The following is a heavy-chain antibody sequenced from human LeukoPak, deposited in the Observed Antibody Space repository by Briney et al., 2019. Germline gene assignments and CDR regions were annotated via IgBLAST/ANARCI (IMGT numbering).Heavy chain of an antibody. J-gene: IGHJ4*02. CDR2: IYYSGST. D-gene: IGHD5-12*01. V-gene: IGHV4-31*03. CDR1: GGSISSGGYY. Sequence: PSQTLSLTCTVSGGSISSGGYYWSWIRQHPGKGPEWIGYIYYSGSTYYNPSLKSRVTISVDTSKNQFSLKLSSVTAADTAVYYCARGSRNSGYEADYWGQGTLVTVSS. CDR3: ARGSRNSGYEADY.